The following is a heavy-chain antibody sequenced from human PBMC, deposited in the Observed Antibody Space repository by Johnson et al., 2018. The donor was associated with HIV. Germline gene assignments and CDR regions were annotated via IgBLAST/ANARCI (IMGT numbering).Heavy chain of an antibody. J-gene: IGHJ3*02. V-gene: IGHV3-30*14. D-gene: IGHD3-22*01. Sequence: QVQLVESGGGVVQPGRSLRLSCAASGFTFSSYAMHWVRQAPGKGLEWVAVISYDGSNKYYADSVKGRFTISRDNSKHTLYLQMNSLIAEATAVYYCASLTYYYDTSGYLTRPRAFDIWGQGTMVTVSS. CDR1: GFTFSSYA. CDR2: ISYDGSNK. CDR3: ASLTYYYDTSGYLTRPRAFDI.